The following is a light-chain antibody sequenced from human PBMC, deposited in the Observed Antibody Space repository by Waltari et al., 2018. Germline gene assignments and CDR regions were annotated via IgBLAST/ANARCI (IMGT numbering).Light chain of an antibody. Sequence: QSALTQPASVSGSLGQSITISCTGTSRDVGGYGQVPWYQQHPGKAPELIIDEVSKRPSGVSDRFSGSKSGNTASLTISGLQADDEADFYCSSFTYTTTLVFGGGTKLTVL. CDR2: EVS. CDR3: SSFTYTTTLV. CDR1: SRDVGGYGQ. V-gene: IGLV2-14*01. J-gene: IGLJ3*02.